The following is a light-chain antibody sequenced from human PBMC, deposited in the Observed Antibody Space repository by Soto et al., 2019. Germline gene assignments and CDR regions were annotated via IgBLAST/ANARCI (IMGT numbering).Light chain of an antibody. CDR3: QLRSDWPPGI. CDR2: DAS. V-gene: IGKV3-11*01. J-gene: IGKJ5*01. Sequence: EIVLTQSPATLSLYPGERATLSCRAIQSVSSYLAWYQHKPGQAPRLRIYDASNRATGSQARIRGSGSGTDIAITISIIVLEDFAVYYCQLRSDWPPGIFGQGTRLEIK. CDR1: QSVSSY.